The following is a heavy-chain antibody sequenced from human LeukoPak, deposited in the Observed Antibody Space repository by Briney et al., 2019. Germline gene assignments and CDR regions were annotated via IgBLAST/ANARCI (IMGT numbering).Heavy chain of an antibody. CDR1: GGSFSGYY. CDR3: ASSYGDPEGAFDI. Sequence: PSETLSLTCAVYGGSFSGYYWSWIRQPPGKGLEWIGEINHSGSTNYNPSLKSRVTISVDTSKNQFSLKPSSVTAADTAVYYRASSYGDPEGAFDIWGQGTKVTVSS. CDR2: INHSGST. V-gene: IGHV4-34*01. D-gene: IGHD4-17*01. J-gene: IGHJ3*02.